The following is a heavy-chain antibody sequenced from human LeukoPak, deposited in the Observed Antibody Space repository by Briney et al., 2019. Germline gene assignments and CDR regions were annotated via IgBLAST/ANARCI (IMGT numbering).Heavy chain of an antibody. V-gene: IGHV3-20*04. J-gene: IGHJ4*02. CDR1: GFTFDDHA. D-gene: IGHD3-22*01. CDR3: ARGYYYDSSAYPGDY. Sequence: GGSLRLSCAASGFTFDDHAMSWVRQAPGKGLEWVSNINWNGGSTGYADSVRGRFTISRDNVKNSLYLQMNSLRAEDTALYYCARGYYYDSSAYPGDYWGQGTLVTVSS. CDR2: INWNGGST.